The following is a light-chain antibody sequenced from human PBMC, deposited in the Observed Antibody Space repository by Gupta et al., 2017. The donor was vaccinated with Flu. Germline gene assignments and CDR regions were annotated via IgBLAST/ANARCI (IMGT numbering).Light chain of an antibody. V-gene: IGKV1-12*01. CDR3: QQYHSYPLT. CDR1: QDIQNS. J-gene: IGKJ5*01. Sequence: PSVVSASVGDTVTITCRASQDIQNSLVWYQQTPGKAPNVLIHGASSVQSGVPSKFSGSGSGTIFNLTISNLQPEEFAVYYCQQYHSYPLTFGQGTRMEIK. CDR2: GAS.